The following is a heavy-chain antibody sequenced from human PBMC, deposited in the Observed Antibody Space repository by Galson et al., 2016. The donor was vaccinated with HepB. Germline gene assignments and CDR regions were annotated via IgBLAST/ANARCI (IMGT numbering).Heavy chain of an antibody. CDR1: GGSPSSGHYY. Sequence: TLSLTCTVSGGSPSSGHYYWSWMRQPAGKGLEWIGRISTSGSTNYNPSLKSRVTMSVDTSKNQFSLKLSSVTAADTAVYYCARDVVNGGYDSSDYWGQGTLVTVSS. D-gene: IGHD5-12*01. V-gene: IGHV4-61*02. CDR2: ISTSGST. CDR3: ARDVVNGGYDSSDY. J-gene: IGHJ4*02.